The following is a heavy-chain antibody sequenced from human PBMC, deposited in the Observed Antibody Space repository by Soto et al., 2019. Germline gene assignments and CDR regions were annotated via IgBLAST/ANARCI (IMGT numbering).Heavy chain of an antibody. CDR3: AIGDSSGWYGGQYSYHYYCLDV. D-gene: IGHD6-19*01. J-gene: IGHJ6*02. V-gene: IGHV1-69*01. CDR2: IIPIFGTP. Sequence: QVQLVQSGAEVRKPGSSVKVSCKASGGSFSSNAISWVRQSPGQGLEWMGGIIPIFGTPNYSQTFQGRVTITADESTSTAYMELSSLRSEDTAVLYCAIGDSSGWYGGQYSYHYYCLDVWGQGTPVTVSS. CDR1: GGSFSSNA.